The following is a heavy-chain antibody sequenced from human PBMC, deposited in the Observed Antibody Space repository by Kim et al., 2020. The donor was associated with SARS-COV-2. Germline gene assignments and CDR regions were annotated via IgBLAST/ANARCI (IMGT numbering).Heavy chain of an antibody. CDR3: ARGIVARPYGMDV. D-gene: IGHD1-26*01. J-gene: IGHJ6*02. V-gene: IGHV1-69*04. Sequence: SVKVSCRASGGSISSYGVVWVRQAPGQGLVWMGRIIPMLDMAKYAQTFQGRVTITADTSTSTVYMEVTRLRSEDTGIYYCARGIVARPYGMDVWGQGT. CDR1: GGSISSYG. CDR2: IIPMLDMA.